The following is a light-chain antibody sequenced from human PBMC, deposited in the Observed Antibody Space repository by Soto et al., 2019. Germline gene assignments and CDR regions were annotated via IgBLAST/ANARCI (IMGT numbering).Light chain of an antibody. Sequence: DIQMTQSLSSLSASVGDRVTITCRASQAISNYLAWYQQKPGKVPTLLIYAASTLQSGVPSQFSGSGSGTDFTLTISSLQPEDAATYYCQKFNAVPTFGGGTKVEI. CDR1: QAISNY. CDR3: QKFNAVPT. V-gene: IGKV1-27*01. J-gene: IGKJ4*01. CDR2: AAS.